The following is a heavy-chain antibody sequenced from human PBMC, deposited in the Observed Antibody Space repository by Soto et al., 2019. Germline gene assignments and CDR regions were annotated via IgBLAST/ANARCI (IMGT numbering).Heavy chain of an antibody. CDR3: ARIDCPHVFDCDILTGYPPYGMDV. V-gene: IGHV3-30-3*01. J-gene: IGHJ6*02. D-gene: IGHD3-9*01. CDR2: ISYDGSNK. CDR1: GFTFSSYA. Sequence: GGSLRLSCAASGFTFSSYAMHWVRQAPGKGLEWVAVISYDGSNKYYADSVKGRFTISRDNSKNTLYLQMNSLRAEDTAVYYCARIDCPHVFDCDILTGYPPYGMDVWGQGTTVTVSS.